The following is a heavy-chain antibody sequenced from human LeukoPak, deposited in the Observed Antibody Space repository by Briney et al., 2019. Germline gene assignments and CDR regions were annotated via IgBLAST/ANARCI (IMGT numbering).Heavy chain of an antibody. CDR2: IYTADAT. J-gene: IGHJ4*02. Sequence: GGSLRLSCTASGFSVTNDYMSWVRQTLGKGLECVAMIYTADATHYADSVKGRFTISRDSSKNTVYLQMKSLRAEDTAVYYCARASELDYWGQGTLVTVSS. V-gene: IGHV3-53*01. D-gene: IGHD1-14*01. CDR3: ARASELDY. CDR1: GFSVTNDY.